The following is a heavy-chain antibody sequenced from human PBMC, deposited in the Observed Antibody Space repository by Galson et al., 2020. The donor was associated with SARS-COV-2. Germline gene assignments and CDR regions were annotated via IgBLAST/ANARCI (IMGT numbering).Heavy chain of an antibody. CDR1: GGSISSTTYQ. J-gene: IGHJ4*02. V-gene: IGHV4-39*02. CDR3: ASSWGGTFRKRIAAYFFDY. Sequence: SQTLSLTCTVSGGSISSTTYQWGWIRQPPGKGLEWIGNIYYSGTTYYSPSLKNRATISVDTSKNHFSLKLSSVTATDTAVYYCASSWGGTFRKRIAAYFFDYWGRGTLVTVSS. CDR2: IYYSGTT. D-gene: IGHD2-21*01.